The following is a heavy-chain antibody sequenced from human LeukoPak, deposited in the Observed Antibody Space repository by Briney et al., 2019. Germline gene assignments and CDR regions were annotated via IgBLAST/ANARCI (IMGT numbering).Heavy chain of an antibody. CDR3: ATVVDSGGISYYFDY. CDR2: FDPEDGET. CDR1: GYTLTELS. V-gene: IGHV1-24*01. Sequence: WASVTVSCKVSGYTLTELSMHWVRQAPGKGLEWMGGFDPEDGETIYAQKFQGRVTMTEDTSTDTAYMELSSLRSEDTAVYSCATVVDSGGISYYFDYWGQGTLVTVSS. J-gene: IGHJ4*02. D-gene: IGHD6-19*01.